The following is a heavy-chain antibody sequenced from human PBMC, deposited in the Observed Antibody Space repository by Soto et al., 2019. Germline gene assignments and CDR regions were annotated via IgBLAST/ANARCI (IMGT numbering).Heavy chain of an antibody. J-gene: IGHJ5*02. CDR2: IYYSGST. D-gene: IGHD3-16*01. CDR1: GGSISSGGYY. CDR3: ARVGGINWFDP. Sequence: QVQLQESGPGLVKPSQTLSLTCTVSGGSISSGGYYWSWIRQHPGKGLEWIGYIYYSGSTYYNPSPKSRVTISVAASKNQFSLKLSSVTAADTAVYYCARVGGINWFDPWCQGTLVTVSS. V-gene: IGHV4-31*03.